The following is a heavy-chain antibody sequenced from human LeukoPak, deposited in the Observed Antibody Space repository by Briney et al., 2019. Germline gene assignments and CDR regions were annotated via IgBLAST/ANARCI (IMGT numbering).Heavy chain of an antibody. V-gene: IGHV4-59*01. D-gene: IGHD6-19*01. CDR3: ARDAPGAVGFDY. CDR1: GGSISSYY. CDR2: IYYSGST. J-gene: IGHJ4*02. Sequence: SETLSLTCTVSGGSISSYYWSWIRQPPGKGLEWIGYIYYSGSTNYNPSLKSRVTISVDTSKNQFSLKLSSVTAADTAVYYCARDAPGAVGFDYWGQGTLVTVSS.